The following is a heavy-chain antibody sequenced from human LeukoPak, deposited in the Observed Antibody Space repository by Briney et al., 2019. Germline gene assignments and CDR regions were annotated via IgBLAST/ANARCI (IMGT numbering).Heavy chain of an antibody. CDR1: GYTLCRYW. CDR3: ARETRTRDFDY. CDR2: INQHKGAN. Sequence: GGSLSLSCAASGYTLCRYWRIGVRQAPGRGRDWVAHINQHKGANYYVDSLTGRFPTSRDNPKNSLYLQMNSLRAEDTAVYYCARETRTRDFDYWGQGTLVTVSS. J-gene: IGHJ4*02. V-gene: IGHV3-7*01.